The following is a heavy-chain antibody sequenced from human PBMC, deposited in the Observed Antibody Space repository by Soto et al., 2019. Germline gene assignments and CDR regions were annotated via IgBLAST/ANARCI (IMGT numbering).Heavy chain of an antibody. CDR3: ARRAGGIWAVDK. CDR1: GFTFNTYS. J-gene: IGHJ4*02. D-gene: IGHD3-10*01. V-gene: IGHV3-48*02. Sequence: EVQLVESGGGLVQPGGSLRLSCTASGFTFNTYSMNWVRQAPGKGLEWVSYISSSSSTIYYSDSVKGRFTISRDNAKNSLYLQMNSLRDEDTPVYYCARRAGGIWAVDKWGQGTLVTVSS. CDR2: ISSSSSTI.